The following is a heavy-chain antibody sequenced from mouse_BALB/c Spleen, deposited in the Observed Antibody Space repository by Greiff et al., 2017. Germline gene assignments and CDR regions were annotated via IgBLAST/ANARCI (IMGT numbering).Heavy chain of an antibody. V-gene: IGHV7-1*02. Sequence: EGKVVESGGGLVQPGGSLRLSCATSGFTFSDFYMEWVRQPPGKRLEWIAASRNKANDYTTEYSASVKGRFIVSRDTSQSILYLQMNALRAEDTAIYYCARDGSSWYFDVWGAGTTVTVSS. CDR2: SRNKANDYTT. D-gene: IGHD1-1*01. CDR3: ARDGSSWYFDV. CDR1: GFTFSDFY. J-gene: IGHJ1*01.